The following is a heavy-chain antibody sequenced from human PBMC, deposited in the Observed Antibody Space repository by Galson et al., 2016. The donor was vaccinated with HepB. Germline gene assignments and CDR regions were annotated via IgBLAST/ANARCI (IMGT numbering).Heavy chain of an antibody. J-gene: IGHJ6*02. CDR1: GYSFSTYW. CDR3: VRLPLVSGKRYYGVDV. Sequence: QSGAEVKQPGESLKISCKGSGYSFSTYWIGWVRQVPGKGLEWMGIIYPGDSDTKYSPSSQGQVTISADESRSAAFLQWNSLKASDTAMYYCVRLPLVSGKRYYGVDVWGQGTTVTVSS. V-gene: IGHV5-51*01. CDR2: IYPGDSDT. D-gene: IGHD6-19*01.